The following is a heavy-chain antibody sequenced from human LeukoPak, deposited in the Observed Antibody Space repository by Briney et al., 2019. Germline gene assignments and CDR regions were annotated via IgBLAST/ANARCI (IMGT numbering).Heavy chain of an antibody. Sequence: SETLSLTCTISGASIDSYYWSWIRQPPGKGLEWIGYIYYSGTTNYNPSLKRRVTISVDTSKNQFSLKLSSVTAADTAMYYCVRIIPAAGTNYYYMDVWGKGTTVTISS. CDR1: GASIDSYY. J-gene: IGHJ6*03. CDR3: VRIIPAAGTNYYYMDV. V-gene: IGHV4-59*01. D-gene: IGHD6-13*01. CDR2: IYYSGTT.